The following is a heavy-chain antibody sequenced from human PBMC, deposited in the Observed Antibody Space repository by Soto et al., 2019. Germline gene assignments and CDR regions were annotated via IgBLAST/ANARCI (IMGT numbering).Heavy chain of an antibody. J-gene: IGHJ4*02. CDR1: GGTFSSYA. CDR3: AREAGDGGNPRGVDLY. Sequence: QVQLVQSGAEVKKPGSSVKVSCKASGGTFSSYAISWVRQAPGQGLEWMGGIIPIFGTANYAQKFQGRVTITADEYTTXADMELSSLRSEDTAVYYCAREAGDGGNPRGVDLYWGQGTLVTVSS. V-gene: IGHV1-69*12. CDR2: IIPIFGTA. D-gene: IGHD2-15*01.